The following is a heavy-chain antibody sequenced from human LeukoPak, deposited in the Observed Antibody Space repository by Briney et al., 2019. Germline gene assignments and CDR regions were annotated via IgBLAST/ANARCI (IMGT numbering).Heavy chain of an antibody. V-gene: IGHV1-18*01. D-gene: IGHD6-19*01. CDR3: PRERIAVAGNPGPVIDH. CDR2: ISGYNDNT. J-gene: IGHJ4*02. Sequence: ASVKVSCKASGYTFNSYGISWVRQAQGQGLEWLGWISGYNDNTHNSHKLHDRVTKTTDSSSNTAYTALRKQRYDETPVYVCPRERIAVAGNPGPVIDHWGQGALVTVS. CDR1: GYTFNSYG.